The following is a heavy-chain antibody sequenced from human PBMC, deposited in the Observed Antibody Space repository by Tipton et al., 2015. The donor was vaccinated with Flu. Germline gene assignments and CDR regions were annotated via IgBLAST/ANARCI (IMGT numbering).Heavy chain of an antibody. V-gene: IGHV4-4*08. J-gene: IGHJ4*02. CDR2: SSGSSGHT. D-gene: IGHD6-6*01. Sequence: TLSLTCTVSGGSISDYYWSWIRQPPGKGLVWIAYSSGSSGHTNYNPSLKSRGTISGDTSKNQFSLKLSSVTAADTAVYDCARGESRSYIAARLSFDYWGQGTLVTVSS. CDR1: GGSISDYY. CDR3: ARGESRSYIAARLSFDY.